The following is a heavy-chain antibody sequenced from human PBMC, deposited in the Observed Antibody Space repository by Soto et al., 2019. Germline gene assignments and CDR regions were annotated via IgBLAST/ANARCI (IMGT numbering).Heavy chain of an antibody. V-gene: IGHV3-23*01. Sequence: PGGSLRLSCGASGFTFSSYAMSWVRQAPGKGLEWVSAISGSGGSTYYADSVKGRFTISRDNSKNTLYLQMNSLRAEDTAVYYCAKGRLPGPYYFEYWGQGTLVTVSS. CDR3: AKGRLPGPYYFEY. D-gene: IGHD5-12*01. J-gene: IGHJ4*02. CDR1: GFTFSSYA. CDR2: ISGSGGST.